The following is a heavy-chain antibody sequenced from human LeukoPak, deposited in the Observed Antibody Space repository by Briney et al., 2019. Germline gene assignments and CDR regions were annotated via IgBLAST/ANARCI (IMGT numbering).Heavy chain of an antibody. J-gene: IGHJ5*02. V-gene: IGHV3-23*01. Sequence: GGSLRLSCAASGFTFSSYGMSWVRQAPGKGLEWVSAISGSGGSTYYADSVKGRFTISRDNSKNTLYLQMNSLRAEDTAVYYCAKDPSSSWFTPGSWGQGTLVTVSS. CDR1: GFTFSSYG. CDR3: AKDPSSSWFTPGS. D-gene: IGHD6-13*01. CDR2: ISGSGGST.